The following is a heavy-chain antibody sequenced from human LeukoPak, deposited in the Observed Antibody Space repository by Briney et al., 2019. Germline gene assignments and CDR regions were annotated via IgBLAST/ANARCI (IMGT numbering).Heavy chain of an antibody. CDR2: IKEDGSEK. J-gene: IGHJ4*02. V-gene: IGHV3-7*01. CDR1: GFTFSNYW. Sequence: PGGSLRLSCAASGFTFSNYWMTWVRQAPGKGLEWVANIKEDGSEKNYVDSVKGRFTISRDNAKNSLYLQMNSLSAEDTAVYYCARGARGWYGIDYWGQGTLVTVSS. D-gene: IGHD6-19*01. CDR3: ARGARGWYGIDY.